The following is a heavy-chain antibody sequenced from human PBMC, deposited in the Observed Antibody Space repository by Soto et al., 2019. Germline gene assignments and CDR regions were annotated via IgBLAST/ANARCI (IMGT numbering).Heavy chain of an antibody. CDR1: GGSISSSSYY. V-gene: IGHV4-39*01. CDR2: IYYSGST. Sequence: PSETLSLTCTVSGGSISSSSYYWGWIRQPPGKGLEWIGSIYYSGSTYYNPSLKSRVTISVDTSKNQFSLKLSSVTAADTAVYYCARASRDDSSGWYASGPPYFDYWGQGTLVTVSS. CDR3: ARASRDDSSGWYASGPPYFDY. J-gene: IGHJ4*02. D-gene: IGHD6-19*01.